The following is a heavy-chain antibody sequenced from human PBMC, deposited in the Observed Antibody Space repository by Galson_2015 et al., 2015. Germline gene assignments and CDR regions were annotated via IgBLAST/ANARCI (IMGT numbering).Heavy chain of an antibody. D-gene: IGHD2-15*01. CDR2: IGDSGANT. Sequence: SLRLSCAASGFTFSNSAMGWVRQAPGTGLEGVSSIGDSGANTKYADSVKGRFTISRDNSKNTLYLQMNSLRGDDTAVYYCAKGGPYCSGGNCHGVFDSWGQGTLVTVSS. J-gene: IGHJ4*02. CDR1: GFTFSNSA. CDR3: AKGGPYCSGGNCHGVFDS. V-gene: IGHV3-23*01.